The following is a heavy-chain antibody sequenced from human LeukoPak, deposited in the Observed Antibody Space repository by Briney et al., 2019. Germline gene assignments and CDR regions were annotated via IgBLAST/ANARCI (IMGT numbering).Heavy chain of an antibody. CDR2: IYCSGST. J-gene: IGHJ4*02. CDR3: ARDRVRGNSNPFFDY. Sequence: SETLSLTCTVSGGSVSSGTYYWSWIRQPPGKGLEWIGYIYCSGSTNYNPSLKSRVTISVDTSKNQFSLKLSSVTAADTAVYYCARDRVRGNSNPFFDYWGQGTLVTVSS. CDR1: GGSVSSGTYY. D-gene: IGHD4-11*01. V-gene: IGHV4-61*01.